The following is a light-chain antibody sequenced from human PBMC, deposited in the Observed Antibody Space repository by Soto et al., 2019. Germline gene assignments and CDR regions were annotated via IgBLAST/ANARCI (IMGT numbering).Light chain of an antibody. J-gene: IGLJ2*01. CDR1: SSDVGGYNY. CDR3: SSYTSNSTPVL. V-gene: IGLV2-14*01. Sequence: QSALTQPASVSGTPGKSITISCTGTSSDVGGYNYVSWYQQHPGKAPKLMIYEVTNRPSGVSNRFSGSKSGNTASLTISGLQAEDEAVYYCSSYTSNSTPVLFGGGTKLTVL. CDR2: EVT.